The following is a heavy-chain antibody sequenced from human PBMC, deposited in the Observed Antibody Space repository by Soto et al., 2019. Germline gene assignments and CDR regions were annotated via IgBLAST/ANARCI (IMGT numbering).Heavy chain of an antibody. V-gene: IGHV3-23*01. CDR1: GFTFSTYA. CDR3: AKEMTWEHYFDY. J-gene: IGHJ4*02. Sequence: PGGSLRLSCAASGFTFSTYAMTWVRQAPGKGLEWVSVIGGSGTTTYQADSVKGRFTISRDNSKNTLYLQMNSLRAEDTAVYYCAKEMTWEHYFDYWGQGTLVTVSS. D-gene: IGHD1-26*01. CDR2: IGGSGTTT.